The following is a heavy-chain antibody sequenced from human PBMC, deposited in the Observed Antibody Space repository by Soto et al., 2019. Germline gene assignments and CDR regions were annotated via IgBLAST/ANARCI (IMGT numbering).Heavy chain of an antibody. J-gene: IGHJ5*02. CDR2: IYYSGST. CDR1: GGSISSYY. D-gene: IGHD3-22*01. V-gene: IGHV4-59*01. Sequence: LTCTVSGGSISSYYWSWIRQPPGKGLEWIGYIYYSGSTNYNPSLKSRVTISVDTSKNQFSLKLSSVTAADTAVYYCARDLPGYYDSSGYSSRFDPWGQGTLVTVSS. CDR3: ARDLPGYYDSSGYSSRFDP.